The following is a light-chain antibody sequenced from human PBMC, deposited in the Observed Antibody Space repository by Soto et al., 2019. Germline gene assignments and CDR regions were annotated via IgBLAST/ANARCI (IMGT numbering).Light chain of an antibody. CDR2: EVS. CDR1: SSDVGAYNY. J-gene: IGLJ1*01. CDR3: SSYAGSNNYV. V-gene: IGLV2-8*01. Sequence: QSALTQPPSASGSPGQSVTNSCTGTSSDVGAYNYVSWYQQHPGKAPKLMIYEVSKRPSGVPDRFSGSKSGNTASLTVSWLQAEDEADYYCSSYAGSNNYVFGTGTKLTVL.